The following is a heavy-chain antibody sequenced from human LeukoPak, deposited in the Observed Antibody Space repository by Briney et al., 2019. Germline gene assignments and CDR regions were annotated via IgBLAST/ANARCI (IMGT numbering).Heavy chain of an antibody. CDR3: ARPTSHCYTRCPRGYYFDY. CDR2: INPSGGST. J-gene: IGHJ4*02. D-gene: IGHD2-2*02. CDR1: GYTFTSYY. V-gene: IGHV1-46*01. Sequence: ASVKVSCKASGYTFTSYYMHWVRQAPGQGLEWMGIINPSGGSTSYAQKFQGRVTMTRDMSTSTVYMELSSLRSEDTAVYYCARPTSHCYTRCPRGYYFDYWGQGTLVTVSS.